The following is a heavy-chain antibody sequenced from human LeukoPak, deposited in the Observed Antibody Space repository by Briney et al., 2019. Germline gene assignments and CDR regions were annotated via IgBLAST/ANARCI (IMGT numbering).Heavy chain of an antibody. V-gene: IGHV1-69*01. CDR1: GGTFSSYA. CDR2: IIPIFGTA. D-gene: IGHD2-21*02. J-gene: IGHJ3*02. Sequence: GSSVKVSCKASGGTFSSYAISWVRQAPGQGLEWMGGIIPIFGTANYAQKFQGRVTITADESTSTAYMELSSLRSEDTAVYYCARREGLVVVTGPGGGPNAFDIWGQGTMVTVSS. CDR3: ARREGLVVVTGPGGGPNAFDI.